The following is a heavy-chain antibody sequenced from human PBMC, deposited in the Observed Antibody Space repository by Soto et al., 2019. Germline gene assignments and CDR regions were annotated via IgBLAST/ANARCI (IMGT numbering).Heavy chain of an antibody. Sequence: GGSLRLSCAASGFTFSSYSMNWVRQAPGKGLEWVSSISSSSSYIYYADSVKGRFTISRDNAKNSLYLQMNSLRAEDTAVYYCASHPRDSSGYWYFFDYWGQGTLVTVSS. CDR2: ISSSSSYI. CDR1: GFTFSSYS. V-gene: IGHV3-21*01. J-gene: IGHJ4*02. CDR3: ASHPRDSSGYWYFFDY. D-gene: IGHD3-22*01.